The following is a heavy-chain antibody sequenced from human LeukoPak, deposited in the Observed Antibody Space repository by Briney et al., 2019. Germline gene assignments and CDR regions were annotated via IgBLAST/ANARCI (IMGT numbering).Heavy chain of an antibody. J-gene: IGHJ5*02. D-gene: IGHD6-19*01. CDR1: GFTFTVYN. CDR2: INPNNGGT. V-gene: IGHV1-2*02. CDR3: AREAVAGTVIFGWFDP. Sequence: ASVKVSCKASGFTFTVYNIHWVRQAPGQGLEWMGWINPNNGGTNYAQKFQGRVTMTRDTSTSTAYMELRSLRSDDTVVYYCAREAVAGTVIFGWFDPWGQGTLVTVSS.